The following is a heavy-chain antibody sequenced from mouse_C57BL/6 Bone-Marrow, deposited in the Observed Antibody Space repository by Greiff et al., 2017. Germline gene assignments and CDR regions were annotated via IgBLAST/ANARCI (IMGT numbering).Heavy chain of an antibody. J-gene: IGHJ2*01. CDR2: IDPSDSET. V-gene: IGHV1-52*01. CDR1: GYTFTSYW. D-gene: IGHD3-2*02. Sequence: QVQLQQPGAELVRPGSSVKLSCKASGYTFTSYWLHWVKQRPIQGLEWIGNIDPSDSETHYNQKFKDKATLTVDKSSSTAYMQLSSLTSEDSAVYYCARGTAQATVFDYWGQGTTLTVSS. CDR3: ARGTAQATVFDY.